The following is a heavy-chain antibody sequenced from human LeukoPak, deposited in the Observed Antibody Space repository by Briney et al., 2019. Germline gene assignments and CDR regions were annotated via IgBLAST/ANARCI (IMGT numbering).Heavy chain of an antibody. D-gene: IGHD5-12*01. CDR3: ARDENTVATGPDY. CDR2: ISYDGSNK. Sequence: PGGSLRLSCAASGFAFSDYAMHWVRQAPGKGLEWVAVISYDGSNKYYADSVKGRSTISRENSKNTLYLQMNSLRREDTAVYYCARDENTVATGPDYWGQGTLVTVSS. CDR1: GFAFSDYA. J-gene: IGHJ4*02. V-gene: IGHV3-30-3*01.